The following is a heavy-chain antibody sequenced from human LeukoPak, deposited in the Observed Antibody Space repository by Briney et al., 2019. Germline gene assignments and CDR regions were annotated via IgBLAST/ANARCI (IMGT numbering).Heavy chain of an antibody. Sequence: ASVKVSCKVSGYTLTELSMHWVRQAPGKGLEWMGGFDPEDGETIYAQKFQGRVTMTEDTSTDTAYMELSSLRSEDTAVYYCATGPPPFGVVPYGMDAWGQGTTVTVSS. J-gene: IGHJ6*02. D-gene: IGHD3-3*01. CDR1: GYTLTELS. CDR3: ATGPPPFGVVPYGMDA. CDR2: FDPEDGET. V-gene: IGHV1-24*01.